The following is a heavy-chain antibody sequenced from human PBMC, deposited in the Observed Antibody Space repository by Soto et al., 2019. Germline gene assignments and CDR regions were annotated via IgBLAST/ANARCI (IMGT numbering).Heavy chain of an antibody. J-gene: IGHJ6*02. CDR1: GYTFTSYD. V-gene: IGHV1-8*01. Sequence: QVQLVQSGAEVKKPGASVKVSCKASGYTFTSYDINWVRQATGQGLEWLGWMNPNSGNTGYAQKFQGRVTKTRNTSIITAYMELSSLRSEDTAVYYCARPRSGSYYYGMDVWGQGTAVTVSS. CDR2: MNPNSGNT. D-gene: IGHD3-3*01. CDR3: ARPRSGSYYYGMDV.